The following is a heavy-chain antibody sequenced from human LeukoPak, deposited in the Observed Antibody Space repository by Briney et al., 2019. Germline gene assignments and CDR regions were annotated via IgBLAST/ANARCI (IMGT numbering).Heavy chain of an antibody. V-gene: IGHV3-9*01. CDR2: ISWNSGSI. Sequence: GGSLRLSCAASGFTFDDYAMHWVRQAPGKGLEWVSGISWNSGSIGYADSVKGRFTISRDNSKNTLYLQMNSLRAEDTAVYYCAKDSGMATPDYWGQGTLVTVSS. CDR3: AKDSGMATPDY. D-gene: IGHD5-24*01. CDR1: GFTFDDYA. J-gene: IGHJ4*02.